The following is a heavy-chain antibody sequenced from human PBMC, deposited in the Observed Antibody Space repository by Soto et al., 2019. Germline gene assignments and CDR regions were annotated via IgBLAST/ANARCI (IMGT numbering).Heavy chain of an antibody. D-gene: IGHD6-19*01. Sequence: GASVKVSCKASGGTFSSYAISWVRQAPGQGLEWMGGIIPIFGTANYAQKFQGRVTITADESTSTAYMELSSLRSEDTAVYYCARGVEGSGWLYVTPYAFDIWGQGTMVTV. CDR3: ARGVEGSGWLYVTPYAFDI. CDR1: GGTFSSYA. CDR2: IIPIFGTA. J-gene: IGHJ3*02. V-gene: IGHV1-69*13.